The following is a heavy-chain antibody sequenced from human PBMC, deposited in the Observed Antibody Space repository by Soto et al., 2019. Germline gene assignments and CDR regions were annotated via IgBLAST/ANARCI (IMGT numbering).Heavy chain of an antibody. D-gene: IGHD6-6*01. Sequence: ASVKVSCRASGYTFTSYGISWVRQAPGQGLEWMGWISAYNGNTNYAQKLQGRVTMTTDTSTSTAYMELRSLRSDDTAVYYCARDLIDMYSSSHWGQGTLVTVSS. CDR2: ISAYNGNT. V-gene: IGHV1-18*04. CDR1: GYTFTSYG. CDR3: ARDLIDMYSSSH. J-gene: IGHJ4*02.